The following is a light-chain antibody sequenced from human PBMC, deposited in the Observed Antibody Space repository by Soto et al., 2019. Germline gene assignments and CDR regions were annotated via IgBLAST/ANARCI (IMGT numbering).Light chain of an antibody. Sequence: EVRMSELAGSLAVTLGRPASISCSSSRSLVYSDGNTSLNWFQQRPGQSPRRLIFEVSNRDSGVPDRCCGSASGTDVILQISSVEAEDVGVYYCMPGTHWPHRFGQGTKVDIK. CDR1: RSLVYSDGNTS. V-gene: IGKV2-30*01. J-gene: IGKJ1*01. CDR2: EVS. CDR3: MPGTHWPHR.